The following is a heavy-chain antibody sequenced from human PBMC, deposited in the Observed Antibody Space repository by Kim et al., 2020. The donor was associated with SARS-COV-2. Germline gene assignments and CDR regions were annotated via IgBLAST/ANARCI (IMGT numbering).Heavy chain of an antibody. CDR2: MHPNSGNT. V-gene: IGHV1-8*01. D-gene: IGHD2-21*01. J-gene: IGHJ6*03. Sequence: ASVKVSCKASGYTFTSYDINWVRQATGQGLEWMGWMHPNSGNTCYAQKFQGRVTMTRNTSISTAYMDLSSLRPEDTAVYYCARDHQKSIVVVIAPRPYYYYMDVWGKGTTVTVSS. CDR3: ARDHQKSIVVVIAPRPYYYYMDV. CDR1: GYTFTSYD.